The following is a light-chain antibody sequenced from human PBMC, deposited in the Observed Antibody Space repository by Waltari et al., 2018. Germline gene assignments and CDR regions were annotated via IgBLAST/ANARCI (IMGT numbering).Light chain of an antibody. CDR2: DNN. CDR1: RSNIGSYS. V-gene: IGLV1-47*02. CDR3: AVWDDSLSGVV. Sequence: QSGLTQPPSASGAPGQRVTLSCSGSRSNIGSYSVYWYQFQGTAPKLLIHDNNQRPSGVPDRFSGSKSGTSASLAISGLRSEDEADYYCAVWDDSLSGVVFGGGTKLTVL. J-gene: IGLJ3*02.